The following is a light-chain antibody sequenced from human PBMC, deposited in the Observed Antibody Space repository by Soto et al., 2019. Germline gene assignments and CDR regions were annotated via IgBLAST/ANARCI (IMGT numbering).Light chain of an antibody. CDR3: SSYAGRNNLV. Sequence: QSVLAQPPSASGSPGQSVTITCTGTNSDVGTYNYVSWYQHHPGKAPKFMIYEVSKRPLGVPDRFSGSKSGNTASLTVSGLQAEDEADYYCSSYAGRNNLVFGGGTKLTVL. CDR2: EVS. CDR1: NSDVGTYNY. J-gene: IGLJ2*01. V-gene: IGLV2-8*01.